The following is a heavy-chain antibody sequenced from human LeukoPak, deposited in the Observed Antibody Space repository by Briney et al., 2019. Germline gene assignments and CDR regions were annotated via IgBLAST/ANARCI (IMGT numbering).Heavy chain of an antibody. D-gene: IGHD3-10*01. CDR3: AKDSAFYYIDV. CDR2: IRYNGNNQ. V-gene: IGHV3-30*02. CDR1: GFTLNNYG. J-gene: IGHJ6*03. Sequence: QTGGSLRLSCAASGFTLNNYGMHWVRQAPGKGLEWVAFIRYNGNNQYYADSVKGRFTISRDNSKNTLYLQMNSLKGDDTAVYYCAKDSAFYYIDVWGKGTTVIISS.